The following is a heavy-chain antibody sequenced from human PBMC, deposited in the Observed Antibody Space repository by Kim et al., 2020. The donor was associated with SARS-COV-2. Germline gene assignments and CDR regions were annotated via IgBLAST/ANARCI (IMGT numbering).Heavy chain of an antibody. V-gene: IGHV1-46*01. J-gene: IGHJ5*02. CDR2: INPSGGST. CDR1: GYTFTSYY. Sequence: ASVKVSCKASGYTFTSYYMHWVRQAPGQGLEWMGIINPSGGSTSYAQKFQGRVTMTRDTSTSTVYMELSSLRSEDTAVYYCARDWEGMTTVTMGWFDPWGQGTLVTVSS. CDR3: ARDWEGMTTVTMGWFDP. D-gene: IGHD4-17*01.